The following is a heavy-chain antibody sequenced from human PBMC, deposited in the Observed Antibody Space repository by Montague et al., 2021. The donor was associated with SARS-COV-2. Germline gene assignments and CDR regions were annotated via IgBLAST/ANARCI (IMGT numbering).Heavy chain of an antibody. D-gene: IGHD3-22*01. CDR1: GGSFNDYY. Sequence: SETLSLTCAAYGGSFNDYYWSWIRQPPGKGLEWIGGINHGGSTNYSPSLKSRVTISADTSKNQFSLKLKSVTAADTANYYCARGHQGVAMIVVVMIGAKYYFDYWGQGSLVTVSS. CDR3: ARGHQGVAMIVVVMIGAKYYFDY. CDR2: INHGGST. J-gene: IGHJ4*02. V-gene: IGHV4-34*01.